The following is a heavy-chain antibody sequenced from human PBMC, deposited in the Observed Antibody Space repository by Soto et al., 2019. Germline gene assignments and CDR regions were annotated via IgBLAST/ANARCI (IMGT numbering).Heavy chain of an antibody. V-gene: IGHV1-8*01. CDR3: ARVRSGLRRGWFAP. CDR2: MNPNTGNT. Sequence: QVQLVQSGAEVKKPGASVKVSCKASGYTFTSYDINWVRQATGQGLEWMGWMNPNTGNTGYAQKFQGRVNMTTNTSITTAYMELSSLRLKDTAVYYCARVRSGLRRGWFAPWGQGTLVTVSS. D-gene: IGHD7-27*01. J-gene: IGHJ5*02. CDR1: GYTFTSYD.